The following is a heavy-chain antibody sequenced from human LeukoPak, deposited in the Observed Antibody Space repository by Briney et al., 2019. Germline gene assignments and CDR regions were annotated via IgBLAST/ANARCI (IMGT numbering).Heavy chain of an antibody. CDR3: VRDGAYYDSAPYNFDY. Sequence: GGSLRLSCAASGFTFSSYSIHWVRQAPGKGLEGISSISNSNTYKNYPDSVKGRFTISRDNAKNSLYLQMNSLRAEETAVYYCVRDGAYYDSAPYNFDYWGQGTLGAVSS. CDR1: GFTFSSYS. D-gene: IGHD3-22*01. CDR2: ISNSNTYK. J-gene: IGHJ4*02. V-gene: IGHV3-21*01.